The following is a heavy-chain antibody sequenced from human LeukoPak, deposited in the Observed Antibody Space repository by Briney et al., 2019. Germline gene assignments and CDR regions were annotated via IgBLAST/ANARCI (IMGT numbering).Heavy chain of an antibody. D-gene: IGHD3-10*01. CDR3: ARVTGPTSTVVRGVIIPAFDY. CDR1: GFTVSNNY. Sequence: HPGGSLRLSCAASGFTVSNNYMSWVRQAPGKGLEWVSIIYSGGSTYYADSVKGRFTISRDNSKNTLYLQMNSLTAEDTAVYYCARVTGPTSTVVRGVIIPAFDYWGQGTLVTVSS. CDR2: IYSGGST. V-gene: IGHV3-53*01. J-gene: IGHJ4*02.